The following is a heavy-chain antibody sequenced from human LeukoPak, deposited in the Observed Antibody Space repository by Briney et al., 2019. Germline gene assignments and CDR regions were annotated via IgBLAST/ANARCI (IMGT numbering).Heavy chain of an antibody. J-gene: IGHJ6*02. CDR1: GGSISSRNYY. CDR3: ANYYCSCWYDAMDV. V-gene: IGHV4-30-4*01. Sequence: PSETLSLTCTVSGGSISSRNYYWSWIRQPPGKGLEWIGYIYYSGNTYYKPSLKSRLTISLDTSKNLFSLNVNSVTAADTAVYFCANYYCSCWYDAMDVWGQGTTVTVSS. CDR2: IYYSGNT. D-gene: IGHD3-22*01.